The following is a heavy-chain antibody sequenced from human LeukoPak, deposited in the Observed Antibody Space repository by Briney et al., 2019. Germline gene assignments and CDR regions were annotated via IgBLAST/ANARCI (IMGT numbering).Heavy chain of an antibody. CDR1: GGSISSSSYY. CDR2: VYYSGRT. CDR3: ARLLYDRSGYYYFDY. D-gene: IGHD3-22*01. V-gene: IGHV4-39*01. Sequence: SESLSLTCTVSGGSISSSSYYWGWIRQPPGKGLEWIGSVYYSGRTYDNPSLKSRVTVSVDTSKSQFSLRLSSVTAADTAVYYCARLLYDRSGYYYFDYWGQGTLVTVSS. J-gene: IGHJ4*02.